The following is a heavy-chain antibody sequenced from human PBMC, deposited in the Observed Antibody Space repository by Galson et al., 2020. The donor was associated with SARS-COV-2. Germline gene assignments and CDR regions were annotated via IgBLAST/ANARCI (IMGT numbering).Heavy chain of an antibody. CDR2: IYSEGSST. Sequence: GGSLRLSCAVSGFTFSNHWMHWVRQAPGKGLVWVSRIYSEGSSTSYADSVKGRFTISGDNAKNTLYLQMNSLRAEDTAVYYCARGDMGNDYFDYWGQGTLVTVSP. CDR3: ARGDMGNDYFDY. D-gene: IGHD7-27*01. J-gene: IGHJ4*02. CDR1: GFTFSNHW. V-gene: IGHV3-74*01.